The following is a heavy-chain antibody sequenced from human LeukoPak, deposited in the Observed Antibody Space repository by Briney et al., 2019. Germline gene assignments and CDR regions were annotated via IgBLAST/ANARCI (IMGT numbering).Heavy chain of an antibody. V-gene: IGHV1-69*10. CDR3: ARYGWAVYYYYYYGMDV. CDR2: FFPILGIA. Sequence: ASGKLSCTASGGTFSCYAISWVRHAPGPGLEWRGGFFPILGIANYAQKFQGRVTITADKSTSTAYMELSSLRSEDTALYYCARYGWAVYYYYYYGMDVWGQGTTVTVS. J-gene: IGHJ6*02. CDR1: GGTFSCYA. D-gene: IGHD6-19*01.